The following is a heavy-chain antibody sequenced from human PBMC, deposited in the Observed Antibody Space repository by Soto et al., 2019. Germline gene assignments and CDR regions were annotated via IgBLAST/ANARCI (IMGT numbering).Heavy chain of an antibody. CDR1: GFTFSSYW. CDR3: ARRGAVAGLHY. CDR2: INSDGSST. Sequence: EVQLVESGGGLVQPGGSLRVSCAASGFTFSSYWMHWVRQAPGKGLVWVSGINSDGSSTSYADSVKGRFTISRDNAKNTLYLQMNSLRAEDTAIYYCARRGAVAGLHYWGQGTLVTVSS. D-gene: IGHD6-19*01. J-gene: IGHJ4*02. V-gene: IGHV3-74*01.